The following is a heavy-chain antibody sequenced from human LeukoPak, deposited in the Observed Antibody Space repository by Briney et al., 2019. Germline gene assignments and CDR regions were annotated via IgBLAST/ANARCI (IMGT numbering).Heavy chain of an antibody. Sequence: SETLSLTCAVYSGSFSGYYWSWIRQAPGKGLEWIGEINHSGSTNYNPSLASRVTVSVDTSKSQFSLNLTSVTAADTAVYFCARGIVYGSGSYYKAYYFDSWGQGTLVTVSS. J-gene: IGHJ4*02. V-gene: IGHV4-34*01. D-gene: IGHD3-10*01. CDR3: ARGIVYGSGSYYKAYYFDS. CDR1: SGSFSGYY. CDR2: INHSGST.